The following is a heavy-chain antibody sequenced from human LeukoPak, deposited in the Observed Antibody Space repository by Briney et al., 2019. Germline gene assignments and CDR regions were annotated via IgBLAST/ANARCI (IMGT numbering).Heavy chain of an antibody. J-gene: IGHJ6*03. D-gene: IGHD4-17*01. CDR3: ARDLKYGDSYYYYIDV. V-gene: IGHV3-21*01. Sequence: PGGSLRLSCAASGLSFSFYSLNWVRQAPGKGLEWVSSISSTSTFIYYADSVKGRFIISRDNAKDSLYLHMNSLRAEDTAMYYCARDLKYGDSYYYYIDVWGKGTTVTVSS. CDR2: ISSTSTFI. CDR1: GLSFSFYS.